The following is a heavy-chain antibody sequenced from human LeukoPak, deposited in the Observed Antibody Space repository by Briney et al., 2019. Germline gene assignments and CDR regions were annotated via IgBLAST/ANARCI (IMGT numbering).Heavy chain of an antibody. CDR2: IYYSGST. V-gene: IGHV4-39*01. Sequence: SETLSLTCTVSGGSISSSSYYWGWIRQPPGKGLEWIGSIYYSGSTYYNPSLKSRVTISVDTSKNQFSLKLRSVTAADTAVYYCARLYIVVVVAATSSMIGDAFDIWGQGTMVTVSS. CDR1: GGSISSSSYY. D-gene: IGHD2-15*01. CDR3: ARLYIVVVVAATSSMIGDAFDI. J-gene: IGHJ3*02.